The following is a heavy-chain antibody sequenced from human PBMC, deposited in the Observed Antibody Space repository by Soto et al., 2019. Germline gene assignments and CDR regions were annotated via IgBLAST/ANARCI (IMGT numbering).Heavy chain of an antibody. J-gene: IGHJ2*01. Sequence: QVQLQQWGAGLLKPSETLSLTCGVYGGSFSGYYWSWIRQPPGKGLEWIGEINPSKGATYNPSLKSRVSISLDTSKRQLSLKLFSATAADTAVYYCARGVMEGAFKGGRRSYYWFLDLWGRGTLDAVSS. D-gene: IGHD3-16*01. CDR2: INPSKGA. CDR3: ARGVMEGAFKGGRRSYYWFLDL. V-gene: IGHV4-34*01. CDR1: GGSFSGYY.